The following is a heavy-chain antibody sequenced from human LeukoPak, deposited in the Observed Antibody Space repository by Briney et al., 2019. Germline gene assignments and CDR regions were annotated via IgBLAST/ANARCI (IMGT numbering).Heavy chain of an antibody. Sequence: SETLSLTCTVSGYSISSGYYWGWIRQPPGKGLEWIGSIYHSGSTYYNPSLKSRVTISVDTSKNQFSLKLSSVTAADTAVYYCASDVYSGYDFAFDYWGQGTLVTVSS. CDR1: GYSISSGYY. V-gene: IGHV4-38-2*02. J-gene: IGHJ4*02. CDR2: IYHSGST. CDR3: ASDVYSGYDFAFDY. D-gene: IGHD5-12*01.